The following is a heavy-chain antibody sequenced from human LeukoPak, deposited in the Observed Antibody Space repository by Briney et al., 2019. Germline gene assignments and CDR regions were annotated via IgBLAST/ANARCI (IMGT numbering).Heavy chain of an antibody. CDR1: GGSISSYY. J-gene: IGHJ4*02. D-gene: IGHD3-9*01. V-gene: IGHV4-59*12. Sequence: SETLSLTCTVSGGSISSYYWSWIRQSPGKGLEWIGYIYYSGSTNYNPSLKSRVTISVDTSKNQFSLKLSSVTAADTAVYYCARRVLRYFDWFPEDYWGQGTLVTVSS. CDR3: ARRVLRYFDWFPEDY. CDR2: IYYSGST.